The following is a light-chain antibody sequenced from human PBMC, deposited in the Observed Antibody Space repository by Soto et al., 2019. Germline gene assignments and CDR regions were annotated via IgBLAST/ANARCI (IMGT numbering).Light chain of an antibody. CDR1: QSVSSK. CDR2: GAS. J-gene: IGKJ1*01. CDR3: QQYNNWRT. V-gene: IGKV3-15*01. Sequence: EIVMTQSPATLSVSPGERATLSCRASQSVSSKLAWYQQKPGQAPRLLIHGASTRATGIPARFSGSGSGTEFTLTISSLQSEDFAVYYCQQYNNWRTFGQGTKVEIK.